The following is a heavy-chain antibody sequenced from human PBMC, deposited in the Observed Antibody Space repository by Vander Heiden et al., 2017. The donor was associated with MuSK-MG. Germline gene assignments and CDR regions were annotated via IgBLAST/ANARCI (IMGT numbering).Heavy chain of an antibody. CDR2: ISSNGGST. J-gene: IGHJ5*02. Sequence: EVQLVESGGGLVQPGGSVRPSCSASAFTFSSAAMNWVGQAPGKGLEYVSAISSNGGSTYYADSVKGRFTISRDNSKNTLYLQMSSLRAEDTAVYYCVKEGYSSSWYSYNWFDPWGQGTLVTVSS. V-gene: IGHV3-64D*06. CDR1: AFTFSSAA. CDR3: VKEGYSSSWYSYNWFDP. D-gene: IGHD6-13*01.